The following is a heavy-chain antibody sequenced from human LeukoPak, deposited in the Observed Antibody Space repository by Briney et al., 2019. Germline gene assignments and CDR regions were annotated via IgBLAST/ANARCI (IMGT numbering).Heavy chain of an antibody. CDR2: INTNTGNP. D-gene: IGHD5-12*01. Sequence: ASVKVSCKASGYTFTSYGISWVRQAPGQGLEWMGWINTNTGNPTYAQGFTGRFVFSLDTSVSTAYLQISSLKAEDTAVYYCASGYDLGGFDYWGQGTLVTVSS. CDR1: GYTFTSYG. CDR3: ASGYDLGGFDY. V-gene: IGHV7-4-1*02. J-gene: IGHJ4*02.